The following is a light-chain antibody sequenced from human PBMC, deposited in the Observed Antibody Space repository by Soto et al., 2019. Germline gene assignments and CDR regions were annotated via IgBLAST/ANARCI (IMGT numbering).Light chain of an antibody. Sequence: EIVLTQSPATLSVSPGERATLSCRASQSVASDIAWYQQKPGQAPRLLIYGISLRATDIPPRFSGSGSGTEFTLTISSLQSEDFAVYYWQQYNNWPPWTFGQGTKVELK. CDR2: GIS. CDR1: QSVASD. J-gene: IGKJ1*01. CDR3: QQYNNWPPWT. V-gene: IGKV3-15*01.